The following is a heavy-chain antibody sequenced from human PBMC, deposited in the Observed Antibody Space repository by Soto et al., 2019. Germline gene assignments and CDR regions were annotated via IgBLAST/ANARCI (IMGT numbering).Heavy chain of an antibody. J-gene: IGHJ6*02. D-gene: IGHD3-3*01. CDR2: IYPGDSDT. CDR3: ARLGRTYYDFWSGYSRRYYYGMDV. V-gene: IGHV5-51*01. Sequence: PGESRKISCKGSGYSFTSYWIGWVRQMPGKGLEWMGIIYPGDSDTRYSPSFQGQVTISADKSISTAYLQWSSLKASDTAMYYCARLGRTYYDFWSGYSRRYYYGMDVWGQGTTVTVSS. CDR1: GYSFTSYW.